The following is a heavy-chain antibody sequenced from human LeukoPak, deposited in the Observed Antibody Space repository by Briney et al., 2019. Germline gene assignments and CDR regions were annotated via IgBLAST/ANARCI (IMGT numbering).Heavy chain of an antibody. Sequence: SETLSLTCAVYGGSFSGYYWSWIRQPPGKGLEWIGEINHSGSTNYNPSLKSRVTISVDTSKNQFSLKLSSMTAADTAVYYCARGRRHYYYYMDVWGKGTTVTVSS. D-gene: IGHD1-1*01. CDR2: INHSGST. J-gene: IGHJ6*03. V-gene: IGHV4-34*01. CDR3: ARGRRHYYYYMDV. CDR1: GGSFSGYY.